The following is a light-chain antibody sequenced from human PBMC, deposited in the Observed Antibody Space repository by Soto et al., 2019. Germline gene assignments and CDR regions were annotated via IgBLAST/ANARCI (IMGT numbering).Light chain of an antibody. J-gene: IGKJ3*01. Sequence: EILMTHPPATLSVSPGDRATLSCTASQTVSSNLAWYQQKPGQAPRLLIYGASTRATGIPARFSGSGSGTEFALTISSLQAEDFAVYYCQQYNNWPTRLTFGPGTKVDIK. V-gene: IGKV3-15*01. CDR2: GAS. CDR1: QTVSSN. CDR3: QQYNNWPTRLT.